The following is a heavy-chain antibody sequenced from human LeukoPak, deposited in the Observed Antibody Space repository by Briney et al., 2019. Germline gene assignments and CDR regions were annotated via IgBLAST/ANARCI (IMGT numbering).Heavy chain of an antibody. CDR2: ISTSGRAT. Sequence: GGSLRLSCAASGFAFSTYAMTWVRQAPEKGLQWVSTISTSGRATYYADSVEGRFTISRDNSKNTLYLQMNSLRADDTAVYYCAKARGSSVYEQFDYWGLGTQVTVSP. V-gene: IGHV3-23*01. CDR1: GFAFSTYA. J-gene: IGHJ4*02. CDR3: AKARGSSVYEQFDY. D-gene: IGHD5/OR15-5a*01.